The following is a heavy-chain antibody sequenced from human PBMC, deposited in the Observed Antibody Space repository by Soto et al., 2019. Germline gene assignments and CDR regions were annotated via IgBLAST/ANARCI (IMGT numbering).Heavy chain of an antibody. V-gene: IGHV1-18*01. CDR2: ISAYNANA. CDR1: GYTFRNFG. CDR3: ARENSYFDY. J-gene: IGHJ4*02. Sequence: QIQLLQSGAEVKKPGASVKVTCKASGYTFRNFGISWVRHAPGQGLEWMGWISAYNANANYAQKFQGRLTMTADTSTSTAYMELRSLRSDDTAVYYCARENSYFDYWGQGTLVTVSS.